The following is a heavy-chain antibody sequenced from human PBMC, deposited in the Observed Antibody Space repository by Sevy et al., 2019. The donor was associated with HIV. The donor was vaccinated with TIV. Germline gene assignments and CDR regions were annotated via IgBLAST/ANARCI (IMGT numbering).Heavy chain of an antibody. D-gene: IGHD6-13*01. Sequence: GGSLRLSCAASGVTFSYYGMHWVRQAPGKGLEWVAFIGYDGDTKYFEDSVKGRFTISRDTSTNTLYLQMNSLRTEDTAFYYCAKNTAAAGIGGFDYWGQGTLVTVSS. CDR2: IGYDGDTK. CDR3: AKNTAAAGIGGFDY. CDR1: GVTFSYYG. V-gene: IGHV3-30*02. J-gene: IGHJ4*02.